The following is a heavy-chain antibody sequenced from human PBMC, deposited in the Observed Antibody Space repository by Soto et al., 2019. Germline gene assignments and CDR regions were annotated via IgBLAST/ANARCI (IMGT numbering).Heavy chain of an antibody. Sequence: QVQLVQSGAEVKKPGSSVKVSCKASGGTFSSYTISWVRQAPGQGLEWMGRIITILGIANYAQKVQGRVTIPADQPTSQAYMELSSLRSEDTGVYYCARSPYGDYVQWGQGTMVTVSS. CDR1: GGTFSSYT. J-gene: IGHJ4*02. V-gene: IGHV1-69*02. CDR3: ARSPYGDYVQ. CDR2: IITILGIA. D-gene: IGHD4-17*01.